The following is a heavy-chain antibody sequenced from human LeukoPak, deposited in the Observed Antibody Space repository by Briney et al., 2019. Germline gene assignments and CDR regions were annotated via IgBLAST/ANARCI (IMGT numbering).Heavy chain of an antibody. J-gene: IGHJ4*02. D-gene: IGHD1-26*01. CDR1: GFTFSGYW. V-gene: IGHV3-7*01. CDR2: IKQDESGI. Sequence: SGGSLRLSCATSGFTFSGYWMSWVRQTPEKGLEWVANIKQDESGIYYVDSVKGRFTISRDNAKSSLYLQMNSLRTDDTAVYYCARDKIVGPTTLDYWGQGTLVTVSS. CDR3: ARDKIVGPTTLDY.